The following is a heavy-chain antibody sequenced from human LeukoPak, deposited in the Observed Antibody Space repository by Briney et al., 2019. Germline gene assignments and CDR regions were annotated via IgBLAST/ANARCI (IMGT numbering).Heavy chain of an antibody. CDR2: IWYDGSNK. CDR1: GFTFSSYA. D-gene: IGHD2-2*01. CDR3: ARDSYSVGYQLLPPDWFDP. V-gene: IGHV3-33*08. J-gene: IGHJ5*02. Sequence: GGSLRLSCSASGFTFSSYAMHWIRQAPGKGLEWVAVIWYDGSNKYYADSVKGRFTISRDNSKNTLYLQMNSLRAEDTAVYYCARDSYSVGYQLLPPDWFDPWGQGTLVTVSS.